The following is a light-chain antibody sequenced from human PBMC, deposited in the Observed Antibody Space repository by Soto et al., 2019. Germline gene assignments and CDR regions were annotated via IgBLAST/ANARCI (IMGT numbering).Light chain of an antibody. CDR3: QQRSNWPRS. CDR1: QSVGTY. Sequence: SPATLSLSPGERATLSCRASQSVGTYLAWYRQQPGQAPRLLIYDASNRATGIPARFSGSGSGTDFTLTISSLEPEDFAVYYCQQRSNWPRSFGQGTRLEIK. CDR2: DAS. V-gene: IGKV3-11*01. J-gene: IGKJ5*01.